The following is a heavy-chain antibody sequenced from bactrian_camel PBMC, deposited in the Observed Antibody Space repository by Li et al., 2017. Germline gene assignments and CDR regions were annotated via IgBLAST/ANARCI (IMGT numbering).Heavy chain of an antibody. J-gene: IGHJ6*01. D-gene: IGHD6*01. Sequence: HVQLVESGGGSVQAGGSLRLSCEVSGSLDGTNCIGWFRQVPGKEREWVAAIDRLGGSTSYVDSVKGRFMLSQIRAKNTIYLQMNSLKPEDTAMYYCAAVRYGVTWYPLCRARSADFGYWGQGTQVTVS. CDR1: GSLDGTNC. V-gene: IGHV3S54*01. CDR3: AAVRYGVTWYPLCRARSADFGY. CDR2: IDRLGGST.